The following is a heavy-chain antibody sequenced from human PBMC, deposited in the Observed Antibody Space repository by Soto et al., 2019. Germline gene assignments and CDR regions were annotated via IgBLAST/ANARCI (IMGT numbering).Heavy chain of an antibody. J-gene: IGHJ4*02. CDR1: GYTFSNYD. CDR2: VNPNNGDT. D-gene: IGHD3-10*01. Sequence: QVQLVQSGAELKKPGASVKVSCKASGYTFSNYDMNWVRQATGQGPEWIGWVNPNNGDTGYAQKFQGRVTLTTDITTTTAYMELTSLRSEATAIYYCAKVSRKGSAIDFDHWGQGTLITVSS. V-gene: IGHV1-8*01. CDR3: AKVSRKGSAIDFDH.